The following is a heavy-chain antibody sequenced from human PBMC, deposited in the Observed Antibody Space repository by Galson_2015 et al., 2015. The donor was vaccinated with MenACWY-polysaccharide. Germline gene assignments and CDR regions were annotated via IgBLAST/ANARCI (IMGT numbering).Heavy chain of an antibody. Sequence: SETLSLTCTVSGGSISSSNYNWGWIRQPPGKGLEWIGNINYSGTTYYNPSLKSRVTISVDTSKNQFSLKLSSVTAADTAVYYCARAPGVKGPFDYWGQGTLVTVSS. D-gene: IGHD2-21*01. J-gene: IGHJ4*02. V-gene: IGHV4-39*01. CDR3: ARAPGVKGPFDY. CDR1: GGSISSSNYN. CDR2: INYSGTT.